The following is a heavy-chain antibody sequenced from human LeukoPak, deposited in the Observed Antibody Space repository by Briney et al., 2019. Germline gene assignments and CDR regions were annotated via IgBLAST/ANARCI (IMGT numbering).Heavy chain of an antibody. D-gene: IGHD3-10*01. CDR1: GGSISSYY. CDR2: IYYSGST. V-gene: IGHV4-59*01. Sequence: PSETLSLTCTVSGGSISSYYWSWIRQPPGKGLEWIGYIYYSGSTNYNPSLKSRVTISVDKSKNQFSLKLSSVTAADTAFYYCARGPPFVGSGSHLDHWGQGTLVTVSS. CDR3: ARGPPFVGSGSHLDH. J-gene: IGHJ4*02.